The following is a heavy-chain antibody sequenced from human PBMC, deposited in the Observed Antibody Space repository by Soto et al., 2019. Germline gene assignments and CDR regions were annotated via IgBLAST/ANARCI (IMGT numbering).Heavy chain of an antibody. V-gene: IGHV1-18*01. D-gene: IGHD2-15*01. J-gene: IGHJ6*02. Sequence: GASVKVSCKASGYSFTTYGLSWVRQAPGHGLEWMGWISSYNDYTDYAQKFQGRVTMTEDTSTDTAYMELSSLRSEDTAVYYCATIRSARNYYYYGMDVWGQGTTVTVSS. CDR3: ATIRSARNYYYYGMDV. CDR1: GYSFTTYG. CDR2: ISSYNDYT.